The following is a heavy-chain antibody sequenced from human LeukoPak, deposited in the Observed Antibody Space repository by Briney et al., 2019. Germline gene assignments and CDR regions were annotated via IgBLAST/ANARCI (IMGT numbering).Heavy chain of an antibody. V-gene: IGHV3-66*01. D-gene: IGHD1-1*01. Sequence: GGSLRLSCAASGFTVSSNYMSWVRQAPGKELELASVIYIGGSTSNTDSVKGRFTISRDNSRNTLYLQMNSLRAEDTAVYYCARGTTTGGSFLDYWGQGTLVTVSS. CDR3: ARGTTTGGSFLDY. CDR2: IYIGGST. J-gene: IGHJ4*02. CDR1: GFTVSSNY.